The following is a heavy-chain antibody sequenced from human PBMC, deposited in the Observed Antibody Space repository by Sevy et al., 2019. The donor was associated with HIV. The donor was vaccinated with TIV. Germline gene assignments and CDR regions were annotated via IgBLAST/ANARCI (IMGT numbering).Heavy chain of an antibody. J-gene: IGHJ4*02. CDR1: GFTFSNAW. CDR2: IKSKADGGTT. D-gene: IGHD2-21*02. V-gene: IGHV3-15*01. CDR3: TTRCGGDCYQPFDY. Sequence: GGSLRLSCAASGFTFSNAWMSGVRQAPGKGLEWVGRIKSKADGGTTDYAAPVKGRFTISRDDSKNTLYLQMISLKTEDTAVYYCTTRCGGDCYQPFDYWGQGTLVTVSS.